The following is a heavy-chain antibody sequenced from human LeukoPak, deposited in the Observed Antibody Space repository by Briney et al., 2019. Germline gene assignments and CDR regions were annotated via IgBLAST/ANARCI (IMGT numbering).Heavy chain of an antibody. CDR1: GGSINSYY. CDR3: ARRHWNDGGNWFDP. Sequence: NTSETLSLTCTVSGGSINSYYWSWFRQPPGKGLECIASIYSSGSTNCNPSLKSRVTISVDTSKNQFSLKLSSVTAADTAVYYCARRHWNDGGNWFDPWGQGTLVTVSS. V-gene: IGHV4-4*09. J-gene: IGHJ5*02. CDR2: IYSSGST. D-gene: IGHD1-1*01.